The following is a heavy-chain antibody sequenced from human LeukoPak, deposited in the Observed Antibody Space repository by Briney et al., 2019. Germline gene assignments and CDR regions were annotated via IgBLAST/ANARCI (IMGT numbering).Heavy chain of an antibody. Sequence: ASVKVSCKASGYTFTSYGISWVRQAPGQGLEWMGWISAYNGNTNYAQKLQGRVTMTTDTSTSTAYMELRSLRSDDTAVYYCARDRATFWSGYYTWTIFDYWGQGTLVTVSS. CDR3: ARDRATFWSGYYTWTIFDY. CDR2: ISAYNGNT. J-gene: IGHJ4*02. V-gene: IGHV1-18*01. CDR1: GYTFTSYG. D-gene: IGHD3-3*01.